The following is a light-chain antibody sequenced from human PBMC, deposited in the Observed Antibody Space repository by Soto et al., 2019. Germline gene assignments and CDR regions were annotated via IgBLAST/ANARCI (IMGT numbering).Light chain of an antibody. J-gene: IGKJ1*01. CDR2: AAS. Sequence: AIQMTQRPSSLCASVGERFTITCRASQGIRNDLGWYQQKPGKAPKLLIYAASSLQSGVPSRFSGSGSGTDFTLTISSLQPDDFATYYCQHYNSYSEEFGQGTKVDIK. CDR1: QGIRND. V-gene: IGKV1-6*01. CDR3: QHYNSYSEE.